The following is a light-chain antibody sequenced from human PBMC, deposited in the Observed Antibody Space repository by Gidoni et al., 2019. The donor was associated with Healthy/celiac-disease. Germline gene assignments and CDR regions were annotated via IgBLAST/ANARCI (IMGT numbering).Light chain of an antibody. CDR3: QQYDSYSLT. J-gene: IGKJ2*01. V-gene: IGKV1-5*01. CDR1: QGITSW. Sequence: DIQMTQPPSTLSASVGDRVTITCRASQGITSWLAWYQQKPGQAPKLLIYGASSLESGVPSRFSGSGSGTEFTLTISSLQPDDFAVYYCQQYDSYSLTFGQGTRLEIK. CDR2: GAS.